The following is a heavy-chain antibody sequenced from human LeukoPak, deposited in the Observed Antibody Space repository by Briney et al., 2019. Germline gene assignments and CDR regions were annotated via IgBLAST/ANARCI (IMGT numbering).Heavy chain of an antibody. J-gene: IGHJ4*02. CDR3: ARGDGSYPFDY. V-gene: IGHV4-4*07. CDR1: GGSIGNFY. D-gene: IGHD1-26*01. CDR2: IYTSGSN. Sequence: SETLSLTCTVSGGSIGNFYWSWIRQPAGKGLEWIGRIYTSGSNNYNPSLKSRVTISVDTSKNQFSLSLRSVTAADTAVYYCARGDGSYPFDYWGQGTLVTVSS.